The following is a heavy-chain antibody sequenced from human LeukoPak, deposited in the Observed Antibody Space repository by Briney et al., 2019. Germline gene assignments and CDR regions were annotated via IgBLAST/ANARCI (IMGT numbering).Heavy chain of an antibody. D-gene: IGHD6-19*01. CDR2: ISYDGSNK. J-gene: IGHJ4*02. CDR1: GFTFSSYA. CDR3: ARGREKVAVAGTSFDY. Sequence: PGGSLRLSCAASGFTFSSYAMHWVRQAPGKGLEGVAVISYDGSNKYYADSVKGRFTISRDNSKNTLYLQMNSLRAEDTAVYYCARGREKVAVAGTSFDYWGQGTLVTVSS. V-gene: IGHV3-30-3*01.